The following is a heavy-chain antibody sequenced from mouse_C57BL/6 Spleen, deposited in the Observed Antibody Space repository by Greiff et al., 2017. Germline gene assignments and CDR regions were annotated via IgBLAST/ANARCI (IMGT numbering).Heavy chain of an antibody. J-gene: IGHJ1*03. CDR1: GYTFTSYD. Sequence: QVQLKQSGPELVKPGASVKLSCKASGYTFTSYDINWVKQRPGQGLEWIGWIYPRDGSTKYNEKFKGKATLTVDTSSSTAYMELHSLTSEDSAVYFCARKTYYSGSPYWYFDVWGTGTTVTVSS. D-gene: IGHD1-1*01. V-gene: IGHV1-85*01. CDR3: ARKTYYSGSPYWYFDV. CDR2: IYPRDGST.